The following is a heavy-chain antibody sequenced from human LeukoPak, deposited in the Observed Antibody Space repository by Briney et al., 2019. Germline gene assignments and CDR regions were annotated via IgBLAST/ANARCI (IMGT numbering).Heavy chain of an antibody. J-gene: IGHJ4*02. CDR1: GRSISSGSYY. CDR3: ARFSGSYYIGVDY. D-gene: IGHD3-10*01. Sequence: SQTLSLTCTVSGRSISSGSYYWSWIRQPAGKGLEWIGRIYTSGSTNYNPSLKSRVTISVDTSKNQFSLKLSSVTAADTAVYYCARFSGSYYIGVDYWGQGTLVTVSS. V-gene: IGHV4-61*02. CDR2: IYTSGST.